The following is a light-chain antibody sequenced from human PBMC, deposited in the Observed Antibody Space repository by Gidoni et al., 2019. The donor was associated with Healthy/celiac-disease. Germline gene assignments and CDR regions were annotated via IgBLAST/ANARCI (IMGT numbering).Light chain of an antibody. CDR1: SSNIGAGYD. V-gene: IGLV1-40*01. J-gene: IGLJ2*01. CDR2: GNS. Sequence: QSVLTQPPSGSGAPGQRLTISCTGSSSNIGAGYDVHWYQQLPGTATKLLIYGNSNRPSGFPDRFSGSKSGTSASLAITGLQAEDEADYYCQSYDSSLSGSRVFGGGTKLTVL. CDR3: QSYDSSLSGSRV.